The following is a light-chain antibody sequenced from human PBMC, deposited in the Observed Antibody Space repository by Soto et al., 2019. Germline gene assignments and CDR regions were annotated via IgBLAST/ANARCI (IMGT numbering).Light chain of an antibody. Sequence: DIQMAQSPSTLSPSVGDRVTITCRASQSISSWLAWYQQKPGKAPKLLIYKASSLERGVPSRFSGSGSGTEFTLTISSLQPDDFASYYCQQYKSYWTFGQGTKVDIK. CDR1: QSISSW. CDR2: KAS. CDR3: QQYKSYWT. J-gene: IGKJ1*01. V-gene: IGKV1-5*03.